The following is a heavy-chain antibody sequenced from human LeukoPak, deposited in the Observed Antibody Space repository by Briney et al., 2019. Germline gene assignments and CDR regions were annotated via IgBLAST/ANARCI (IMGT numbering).Heavy chain of an antibody. V-gene: IGHV1-2*02. Sequence: ASVKVSCKASVYTVTGYYMHWVRQAPGQGLEWMGWINPNSGGTNYAQKFQGRVTMTRDTSISTAYMELSRLRSDDTAVYYCARAGRLRYFDWPIRNYWGQGTLVTVSS. CDR2: INPNSGGT. CDR1: VYTVTGYY. J-gene: IGHJ4*02. CDR3: ARAGRLRYFDWPIRNY. D-gene: IGHD3-9*01.